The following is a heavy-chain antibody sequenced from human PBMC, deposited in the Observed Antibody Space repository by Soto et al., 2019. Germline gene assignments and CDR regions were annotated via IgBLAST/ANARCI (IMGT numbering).Heavy chain of an antibody. D-gene: IGHD1-26*01. CDR2: IIPIFGTA. Sequence: QVQLVQSGAEVKKPGSSVKVSCKASGGTFSSYAISWVRQAPGQGLEWMGGIIPIFGTANYAQKFQGSVTITADEHTNTDYMELSRLRSEDTAVYYCARWDPVGAQYYYYGMDVWGQGTTVTVSS. CDR3: ARWDPVGAQYYYYGMDV. CDR1: GGTFSSYA. J-gene: IGHJ6*02. V-gene: IGHV1-69*01.